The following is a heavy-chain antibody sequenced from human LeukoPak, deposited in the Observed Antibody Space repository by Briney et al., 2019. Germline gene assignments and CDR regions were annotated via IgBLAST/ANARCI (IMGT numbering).Heavy chain of an antibody. CDR3: ARGCPTLAAALEWFDP. V-gene: IGHV4-39*07. CDR1: GDSISSGRNY. Sequence: SETLSLTCSVSGDSISSGRNYWGWIRQSPGKGLEWIASIYSSGNTHSNPSLKSRVTISEDTSKNQFSLKLSSVTAADTAVYYCARGCPTLAAALEWFDPWGQGTLVTVSS. J-gene: IGHJ5*02. D-gene: IGHD6-13*01. CDR2: IYSSGNT.